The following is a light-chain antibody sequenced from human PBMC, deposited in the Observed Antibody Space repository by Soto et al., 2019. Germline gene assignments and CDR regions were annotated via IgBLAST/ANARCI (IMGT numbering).Light chain of an antibody. CDR2: DAS. J-gene: IGKJ1*01. Sequence: IRMTQSPSSLSASTGERVTITCRASQGVNKFVAWFQQIPGKAPKFLIYDASTLQSGVPSRFSGSGSGTVFTFIFGPLQSEDFATYYCQQYYTYPATFGQGTKVDIK. CDR1: QGVNKF. CDR3: QQYYTYPAT. V-gene: IGKV1-8*01.